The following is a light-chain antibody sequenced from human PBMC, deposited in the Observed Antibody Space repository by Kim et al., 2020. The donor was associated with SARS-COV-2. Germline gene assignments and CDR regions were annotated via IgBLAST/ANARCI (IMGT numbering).Light chain of an antibody. V-gene: IGKV3-11*01. Sequence: PGERASPSSRAHPRLGIYVSLYPQKYVQPPRLLFYDTSKSATGIPPRFTGSGSGTDFTLTITTLEPEDSAVYYCQQRTHWPPALIFGGGTKVEIK. CDR2: DTS. CDR3: QQRTHWPPALI. CDR1: PRLGIY. J-gene: IGKJ4*01.